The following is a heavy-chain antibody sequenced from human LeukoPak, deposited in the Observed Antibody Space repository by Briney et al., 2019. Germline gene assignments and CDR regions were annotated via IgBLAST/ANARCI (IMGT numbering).Heavy chain of an antibody. J-gene: IGHJ4*02. CDR1: GYTFTGYH. CDR3: ARYGFYYDSSGYHRPIDY. CDR2: ISAYNGNT. V-gene: IGHV1-18*04. D-gene: IGHD3-22*01. Sequence: GASVKVSCKASGYTFTGYHMHWVRQAPGQGLEWMGWISAYNGNTNYAQKLQGRVTMTTDTSTSTAYMELRSLRSDDTAVYYCARYGFYYDSSGYHRPIDYWGQGTLVTVSS.